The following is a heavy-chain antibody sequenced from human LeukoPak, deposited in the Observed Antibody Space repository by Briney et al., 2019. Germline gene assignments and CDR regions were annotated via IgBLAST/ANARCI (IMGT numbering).Heavy chain of an antibody. CDR2: IIPIFGTA. D-gene: IGHD3-10*01. V-gene: IGHV1-69*13. Sequence: SGRVSCKASGGTYSSDAISWVRQAAGQWLEWMGGIIPIFGTANYAQKFQGRVTITADESTSTAYMELSSLRSEDTAVYYCAREGDYYGSGSYYNVWFDPWGQGTLVTVSS. CDR3: AREGDYYGSGSYYNVWFDP. CDR1: GGTYSSDA. J-gene: IGHJ5*02.